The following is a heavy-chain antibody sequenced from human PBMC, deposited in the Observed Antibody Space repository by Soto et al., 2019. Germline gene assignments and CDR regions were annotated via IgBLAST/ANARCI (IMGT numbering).Heavy chain of an antibody. CDR2: ITKKTNSYAT. V-gene: IGHV3-73*01. Sequence: PGGSLRLSCAASGFTFSGSALHWVRQASGKGLEWVGHITKKTNSYATAYAASVKGRFTISRDDSNNTAYLQMNSLKTEDTAVYYCASLTSGSGPWGQGTLVTVSS. J-gene: IGHJ5*02. CDR3: ASLTSGSGP. CDR1: GFTFSGSA. D-gene: IGHD3-10*01.